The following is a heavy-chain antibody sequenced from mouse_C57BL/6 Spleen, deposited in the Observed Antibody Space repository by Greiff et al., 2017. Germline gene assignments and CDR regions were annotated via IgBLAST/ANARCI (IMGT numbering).Heavy chain of an antibody. D-gene: IGHD1-1*01. CDR1: GFSFNTYA. Sequence: EAGGGLVQPKGSLKLSCAASGFSFNTYAMNWVRQAPGKGLEWVARIRSKSNNYATYYADSVKDRFTISRDDSESMLYLQMNNLKTEDTAMYYCVRSPYYYGSSYWYFDVWGTGTTVTVSS. J-gene: IGHJ1*03. V-gene: IGHV10-1*01. CDR2: IRSKSNNYAT. CDR3: VRSPYYYGSSYWYFDV.